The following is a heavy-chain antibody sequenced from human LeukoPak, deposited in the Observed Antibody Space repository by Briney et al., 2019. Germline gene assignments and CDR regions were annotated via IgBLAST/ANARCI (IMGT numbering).Heavy chain of an antibody. V-gene: IGHV3-23*01. Sequence: GGSLRLSCAASGFTFSIYAMSWVRQAPGKGLEWVSDISGSGGTTYYADSVKGRFTISRDNSKNTVYLHMNSPRGEDTAVYYCAKNRAANGKDYWGQGTLVTVSS. D-gene: IGHD6-13*01. CDR1: GFTFSIYA. J-gene: IGHJ4*02. CDR2: ISGSGGTT. CDR3: AKNRAANGKDY.